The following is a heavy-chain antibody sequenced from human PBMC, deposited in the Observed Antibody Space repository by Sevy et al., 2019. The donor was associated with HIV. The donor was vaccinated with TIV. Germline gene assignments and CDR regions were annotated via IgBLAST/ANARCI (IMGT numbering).Heavy chain of an antibody. Sequence: GGSLRLSCAASGFTFSSYWMSWVRQAPGKGLEWVANIKQDGSEKYYVDSVKGRFTISRDNAKNSLYLQMNSLRAEDTAVYYCARGVVINYYGMDVWGQGTTVTVSS. V-gene: IGHV3-7*01. D-gene: IGHD2-21*01. CDR1: GFTFSSYW. CDR2: IKQDGSEK. CDR3: ARGVVINYYGMDV. J-gene: IGHJ6*02.